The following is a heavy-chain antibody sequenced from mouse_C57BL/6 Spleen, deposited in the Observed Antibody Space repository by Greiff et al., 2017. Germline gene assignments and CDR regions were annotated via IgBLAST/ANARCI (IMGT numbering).Heavy chain of an antibody. CDR2: INPNNGGT. J-gene: IGHJ3*01. Sequence: EVQLQQSGPELVKPGASVKISCKASGYTFTDYYMNWVKQSHGKSLEWIGDINPNNGGTSYNQKFKGKATLTVDKSSSTAYMELRSLTSEDSAVYYCARSYYSNYGGWFAYWGQGTLVTVSA. V-gene: IGHV1-26*01. CDR3: ARSYYSNYGGWFAY. CDR1: GYTFTDYY. D-gene: IGHD2-5*01.